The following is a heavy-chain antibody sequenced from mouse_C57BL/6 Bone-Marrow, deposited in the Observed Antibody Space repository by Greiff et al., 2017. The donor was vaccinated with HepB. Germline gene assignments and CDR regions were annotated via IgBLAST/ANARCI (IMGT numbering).Heavy chain of an antibody. CDR1: GYTFTSYW. D-gene: IGHD3-2*02. V-gene: IGHV1-50*01. CDR3: ARRGQLRLRDYAMDY. Sequence: QVQLQQPGAELVKPGASVKLSCKASGYTFTSYWMQWVKQRPGQGLEWIGEIDPSDSYTNYNQKFKGKATLTVDTSSSTAYMQLSSLTSEDSAVYYCARRGQLRLRDYAMDYWGQGTSVTVSS. J-gene: IGHJ4*01. CDR2: IDPSDSYT.